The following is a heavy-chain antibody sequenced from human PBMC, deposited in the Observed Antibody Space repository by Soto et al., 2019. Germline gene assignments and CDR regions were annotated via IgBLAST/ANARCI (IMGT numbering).Heavy chain of an antibody. V-gene: IGHV3-30-3*01. CDR2: ISYEGSNK. Sequence: QVQLVESGGGVVRPGRSLRLSCAASGFTFGTYAIHWVRQAPGKGLEWVALISYEGSNKYYADSVKGRFTVSRDNSKSTLFLQIDILRVQDPGVYYCARVIPGNNLYYFNGLDVWGQGTSVTVSS. CDR1: GFTFGTYA. D-gene: IGHD1-1*01. CDR3: ARVIPGNNLYYFNGLDV. J-gene: IGHJ6*02.